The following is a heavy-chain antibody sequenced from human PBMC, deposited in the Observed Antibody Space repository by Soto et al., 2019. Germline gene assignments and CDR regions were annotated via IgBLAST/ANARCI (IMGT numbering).Heavy chain of an antibody. J-gene: IGHJ4*02. V-gene: IGHV1-18*01. Sequence: XSVKVSCKASGYTFTSYGISLVRQAPGQGLEWMGWISAYNGNTNYSQKLQGRVTMTTDTSTSTAYMELRSLRSDETAVYYCARARGMPSIEARGGRYYFDDWGQGTLVTVSS. D-gene: IGHD6-6*01. CDR3: ARARGMPSIEARGGRYYFDD. CDR1: GYTFTSYG. CDR2: ISAYNGNT.